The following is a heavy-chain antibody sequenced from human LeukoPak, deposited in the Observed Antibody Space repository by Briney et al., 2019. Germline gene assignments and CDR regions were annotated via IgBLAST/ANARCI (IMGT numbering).Heavy chain of an antibody. V-gene: IGHV3-53*01. Sequence: GGSLRLSCAPSGFTVSSNYMSWARQAPGKGVEWVSVIYSGGSTYYADSVKYRFTISRDNYKNTLYLQMNRLRAEDTAVYYCARGFGWSFDYWGQGTLVTVSS. CDR3: ARGFGWSFDY. CDR2: IYSGGST. J-gene: IGHJ4*02. CDR1: GFTVSSNY. D-gene: IGHD2-15*01.